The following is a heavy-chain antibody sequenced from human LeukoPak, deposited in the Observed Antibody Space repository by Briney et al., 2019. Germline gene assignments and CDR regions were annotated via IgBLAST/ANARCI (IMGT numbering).Heavy chain of an antibody. D-gene: IGHD6-13*01. Sequence: SGGSLRLSCAASGFGFSTYDMHWVRQAPGKGLDWVAVIWFDGSNKYYADSVKGRFTISRGNSKNTLYLQMNSLRAEDAAVYYCARGSSWFPFDYWGLGTLVTVSS. CDR2: IWFDGSNK. CDR1: GFGFSTYD. J-gene: IGHJ4*02. CDR3: ARGSSWFPFDY. V-gene: IGHV3-33*01.